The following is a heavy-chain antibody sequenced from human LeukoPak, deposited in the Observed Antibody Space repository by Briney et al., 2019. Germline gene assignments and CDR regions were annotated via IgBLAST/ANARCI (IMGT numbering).Heavy chain of an antibody. CDR2: IWYDGSNK. V-gene: IGHV3-30*02. D-gene: IGHD5-18*01. CDR3: AKGGYSYGTADY. Sequence: GGSLRLSCAASGFTFSSYGMHWVRQAPGKGLEWVAVIWYDGSNKYYADSVKGRFTISRDNSKNTLYLQMNSLRAEDTGVYYCAKGGYSYGTADYWGQGTLVTVSS. J-gene: IGHJ4*02. CDR1: GFTFSSYG.